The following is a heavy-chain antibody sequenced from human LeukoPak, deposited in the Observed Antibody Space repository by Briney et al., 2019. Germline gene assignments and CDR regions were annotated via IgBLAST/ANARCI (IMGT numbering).Heavy chain of an antibody. J-gene: IGHJ4*02. Sequence: SETLSLTCAVYGGSFSGYYWSWIRQPAGKGLEWIGRIYTSGSTNYNPSLKSRVTISVDTSKNQFSLKLSSVTAADTAVYYCARARMVRGVIINWGQGTLVTVSS. CDR1: GGSFSGYY. V-gene: IGHV4-59*10. CDR3: ARARMVRGVIIN. CDR2: IYTSGST. D-gene: IGHD3-10*01.